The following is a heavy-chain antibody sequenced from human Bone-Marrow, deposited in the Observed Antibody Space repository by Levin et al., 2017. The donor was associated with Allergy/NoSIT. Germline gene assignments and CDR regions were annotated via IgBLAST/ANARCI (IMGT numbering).Heavy chain of an antibody. J-gene: IGHJ6*02. CDR3: ARADIVVVVAATRNYYYYYGMDV. Sequence: ASVKVSCKASGYTFTSYGISWVRQAPGQGLEWMGWISAYNGNTNYAQKLQGRVTMTTDTSTSTAYMELRSLGSDDTAVYYCARADIVVVVAATRNYYYYYGMDVWGQGTTVTVSS. CDR1: GYTFTSYG. D-gene: IGHD2-15*01. V-gene: IGHV1-18*01. CDR2: ISAYNGNT.